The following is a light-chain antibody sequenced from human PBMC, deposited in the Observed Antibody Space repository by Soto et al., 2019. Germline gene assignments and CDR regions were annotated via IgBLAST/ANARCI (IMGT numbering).Light chain of an antibody. Sequence: SALTQPPSVSGAPGQRVTISCTGSSSNIGAGYDVHWYQQLPGTAPKLLIYGNSNRPSGVPDRFSGSKSGTSASLAITGLQAEDEADYYCQSYDSNLSVVFGGGTKVTVL. J-gene: IGLJ2*01. CDR3: QSYDSNLSVV. V-gene: IGLV1-40*01. CDR2: GNS. CDR1: SSNIGAGYD.